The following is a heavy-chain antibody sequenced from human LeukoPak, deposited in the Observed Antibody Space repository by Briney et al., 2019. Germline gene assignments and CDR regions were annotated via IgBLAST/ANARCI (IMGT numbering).Heavy chain of an antibody. CDR2: MNPNSGNT. D-gene: IGHD4-17*01. CDR3: AREEYATTVTTFRIYYYGMDV. V-gene: IGHV1-8*01. J-gene: IGHJ6*02. CDR1: GYTFTSYD. Sequence: ASVKVSCKASGYTFTSYDINWVRQATGQGLEWMGWMNPNSGNTGYAQKFQGRVTMTRNTSISTAYMELSSLRSEDTAVYYCAREEYATTVTTFRIYYYGMDVWGQGTTVTVSS.